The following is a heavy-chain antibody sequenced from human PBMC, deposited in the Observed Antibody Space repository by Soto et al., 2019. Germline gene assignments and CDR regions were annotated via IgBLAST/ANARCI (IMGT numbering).Heavy chain of an antibody. CDR1: GFTFSSFE. CDR3: ARLSIAARRRYFDY. D-gene: IGHD6-6*01. CDR2: ISSSGTTK. V-gene: IGHV3-48*03. J-gene: IGHJ4*02. Sequence: GGSLRLSCAASGFTFSSFEMNWVRQAPGKWLEWVSYISSSGTTKYYPDSVKGRFTISRDNAKSSLYLQMDSLRVEDTAVYFCARLSIAARRRYFDYWGQGXLVTVYS.